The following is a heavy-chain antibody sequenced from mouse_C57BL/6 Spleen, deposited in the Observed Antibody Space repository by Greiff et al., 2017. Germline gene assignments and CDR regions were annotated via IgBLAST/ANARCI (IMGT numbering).Heavy chain of an antibody. V-gene: IGHV1-12*01. D-gene: IGHD2-13*01. J-gene: IGHJ1*03. CDR1: GYTFTSYN. CDR2: IYPGNGDT. CDR3: ARKTTVPYWYFDV. Sequence: SGAELVRPGASVKMSCKASGYTFTSYNMHWVKQTPRQGLEWIGAIYPGNGDTSYNQKFKGKATLTVDKSSSTAYMQIISLTSEDSAVYVCARKTTVPYWYFDVWGTGTTVTVSS.